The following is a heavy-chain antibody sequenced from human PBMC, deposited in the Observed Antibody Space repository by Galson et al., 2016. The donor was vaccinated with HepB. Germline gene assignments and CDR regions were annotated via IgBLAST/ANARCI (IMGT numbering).Heavy chain of an antibody. CDR2: IKPDGNEK. CDR1: GFTFTSYW. V-gene: IGHV3-7*03. CDR3: ARGGMVRERPRFDP. J-gene: IGHJ5*02. D-gene: IGHD3-10*01. Sequence: SLRLSCAASGFTFTSYWTNWVRQAPGKGLEWVAHIKPDGNEKYYVDSVRGRFTISRDNAKNSLYLQMNSLRVDDTAVYYCARGGMVRERPRFDPWGQGTLVTVSS.